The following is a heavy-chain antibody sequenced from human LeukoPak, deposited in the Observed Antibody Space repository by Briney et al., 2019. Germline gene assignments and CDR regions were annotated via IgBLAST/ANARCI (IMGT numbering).Heavy chain of an antibody. CDR1: GYTFTSYG. CDR2: ISAYNGNT. D-gene: IGHD3-10*01. V-gene: IGHV1-18*01. J-gene: IGHJ5*02. Sequence: ASVKVSCKASGYTFTSYGISWVRQAPGQGLEWMGWISAYNGNTNYAQKLQGRVTMTTDTSSSRGYMELRSLRSDDTAVYYCARVWRGLNWFDPWGEGTLVTVSS. CDR3: ARVWRGLNWFDP.